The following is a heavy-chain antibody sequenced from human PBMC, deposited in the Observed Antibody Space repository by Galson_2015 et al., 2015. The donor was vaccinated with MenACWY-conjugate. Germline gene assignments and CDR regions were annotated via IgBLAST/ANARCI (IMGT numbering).Heavy chain of an antibody. V-gene: IGHV4-59*08. Sequence: SETLSLTCTVSGGSISSSYWSWIRQPPGKGLEWLGYIHYSGTTNYNPSLKSRVTISVDTSKNQFSLNLRSVTAADTAVYYCARSPYGSGSYPRFDPWGQGTLVTVSS. CDR3: ARSPYGSGSYPRFDP. CDR2: IHYSGTT. D-gene: IGHD3-10*01. J-gene: IGHJ5*02. CDR1: GGSISSSY.